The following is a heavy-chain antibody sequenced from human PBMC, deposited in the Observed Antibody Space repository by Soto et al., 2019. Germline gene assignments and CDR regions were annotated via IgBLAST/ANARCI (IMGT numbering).Heavy chain of an antibody. Sequence: QVQLQESGPGLVKPSETLSLTCTVSGGSIVSYYWSWIRQPPGKGLEWIGHIYYRGTTTHNPSLQGRVTISLDTSKNQFALRLSSLTAADTAVYYCARQNVDFDYYFYGVDVWCQGTTVTVS. J-gene: IGHJ6*02. CDR2: IYYRGTT. V-gene: IGHV4-59*01. CDR1: GGSIVSYY. D-gene: IGHD4-17*01. CDR3: ARQNVDFDYYFYGVDV.